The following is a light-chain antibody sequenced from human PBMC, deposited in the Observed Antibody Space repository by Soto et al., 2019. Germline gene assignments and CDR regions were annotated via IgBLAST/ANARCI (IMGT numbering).Light chain of an antibody. J-gene: IGLJ1*01. CDR3: TSYTSSTPFYV. CDR2: DVS. V-gene: IGLV2-14*03. CDR1: RTDVVDGYDY. Sequence: QSVLTKPASGNCASRQAIAIRCTGGRTDVVDGYDYASWYQQHPGQAPQLIIYDVSNRPSGVSDRFSGSKSGNTASLTISGLQAEDEAEYYCTSYTSSTPFYVFGTGTKVTVL.